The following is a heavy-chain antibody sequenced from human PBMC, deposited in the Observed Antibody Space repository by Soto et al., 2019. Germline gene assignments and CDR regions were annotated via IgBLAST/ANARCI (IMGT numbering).Heavy chain of an antibody. CDR1: CGSISGGVHS. V-gene: IGHV4-30-4*01. D-gene: IGHD2-8*01. Sequence: SETLSLTCTVSCGSISGGVHSWSWIRQPPGKGLEWIGHIFDSGSTYYNPSLKSRLTISVDTAKNQFSLRLSSVTAAATAVYYCARAFMPLTNAWYFDLWGRGTLVTVSS. CDR2: IFDSGST. J-gene: IGHJ2*01. CDR3: ARAFMPLTNAWYFDL.